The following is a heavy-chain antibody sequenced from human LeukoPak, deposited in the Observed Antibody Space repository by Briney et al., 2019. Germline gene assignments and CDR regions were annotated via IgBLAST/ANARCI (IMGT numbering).Heavy chain of an antibody. CDR3: AKGGRYCSGVTCYSAT. Sequence: GGSLRLSCAASGFTFSSYAMSWVRQAPGKGLEWVSTISGRGSTTYYADSVKGRFTIPRDSSKNTLYLQMNSLRAEDTAVYSCAKGGRYCSGVTCYSATWGQGTLVTVSS. D-gene: IGHD2-15*01. V-gene: IGHV3-23*01. CDR2: ISGRGSTT. J-gene: IGHJ5*02. CDR1: GFTFSSYA.